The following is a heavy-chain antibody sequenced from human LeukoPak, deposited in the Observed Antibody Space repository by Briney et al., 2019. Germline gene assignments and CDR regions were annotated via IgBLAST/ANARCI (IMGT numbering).Heavy chain of an antibody. J-gene: IGHJ5*02. Sequence: SVKVSCKASGGTFSSYAISWVRQAPGQGLEWMGGIIPIFGTANYAQKFQGRVTITTDESTSTAYMELSSLRSEDTAVYYCARWDCSSTSCFPGDWFDPWGQGTLVTVSS. D-gene: IGHD2-2*01. CDR2: IIPIFGTA. CDR1: GGTFSSYA. CDR3: ARWDCSSTSCFPGDWFDP. V-gene: IGHV1-69*05.